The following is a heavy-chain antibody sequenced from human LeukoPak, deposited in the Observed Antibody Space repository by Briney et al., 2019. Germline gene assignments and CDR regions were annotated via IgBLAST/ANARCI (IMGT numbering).Heavy chain of an antibody. Sequence: PGESLRLSCAVSGFTFTTYWLGWVRQPPGKGPEWVANIKQDGTEKYYVDSVKGRFTISRDNAKNSLYLQMNSLRAEDTALYYCAKDRGSSWFDAFDIWGQGTMVTVSS. CDR3: AKDRGSSWFDAFDI. J-gene: IGHJ3*02. V-gene: IGHV3-7*03. CDR2: IKQDGTEK. CDR1: GFTFTTYW. D-gene: IGHD6-13*01.